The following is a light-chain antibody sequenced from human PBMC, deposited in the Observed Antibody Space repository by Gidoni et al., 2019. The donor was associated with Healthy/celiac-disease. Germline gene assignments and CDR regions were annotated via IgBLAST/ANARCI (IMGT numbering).Light chain of an antibody. Sequence: EIVMTQSPATLSVSPGERATLSCRASQSVSSNLAWYQQKPGQAPRLLIYGASTRATGIPARFSGSGSGTEFTLTISSLQSEDFAVYYCQQYNNWPPGSGRTFXHXTKVEIK. CDR1: QSVSSN. CDR2: GAS. V-gene: IGKV3-15*01. J-gene: IGKJ1*01. CDR3: QQYNNWPPGSGRT.